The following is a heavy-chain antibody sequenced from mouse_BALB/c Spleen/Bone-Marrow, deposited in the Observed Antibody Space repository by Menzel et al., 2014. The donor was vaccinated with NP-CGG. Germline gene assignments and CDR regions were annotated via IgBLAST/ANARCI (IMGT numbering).Heavy chain of an antibody. CDR3: TRRGTWDGRDAMDY. J-gene: IGHJ4*01. V-gene: IGHV5-6*01. D-gene: IGHD4-1*01. CDR1: GFTFSSYG. Sequence: EVQRVESGGDLVKPGGSLKLSCAASGFTFSSYGMSWVRQTPDKRLEWVATISSGGSYTYYPDSVEGRFTISRDNAKSTLYLQMISLKSEDTAIYYCTRRGTWDGRDAMDYWGQGTSVTVSS. CDR2: ISSGGSYT.